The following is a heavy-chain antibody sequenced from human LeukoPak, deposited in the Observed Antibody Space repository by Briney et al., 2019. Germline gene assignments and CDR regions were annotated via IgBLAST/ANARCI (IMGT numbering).Heavy chain of an antibody. J-gene: IGHJ6*02. CDR3: ARAAAGTYYYYGMDV. CDR2: IWHDGSNK. Sequence: GGSLRLSCAASGFTFDDYGMSWVRQAPGKGLEWVAVIWHDGSNKYYADSVKGRFTISRDNSKNTLYMQMNSLRAEDTAVYYCARAAAGTYYYYGMDVWGQGTTVTVSS. D-gene: IGHD6-13*01. V-gene: IGHV3-33*08. CDR1: GFTFDDYG.